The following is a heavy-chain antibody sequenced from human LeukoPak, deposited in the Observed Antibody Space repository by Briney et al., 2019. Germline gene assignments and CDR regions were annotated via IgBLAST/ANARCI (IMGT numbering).Heavy chain of an antibody. J-gene: IGHJ6*03. Sequence: SETLSLTCTVSGGSISSSSYYWSWIRQPPGKGLEWIGYIYYSGSTNYNPSLKSRVTISVDTSKNQFSLKLSSVTAADTAVYYCARDSGGSGSSTYYYYMDVWGKGTTVTISS. CDR2: IYYSGST. CDR1: GGSISSSSYY. CDR3: ARDSGGSGSSTYYYYMDV. D-gene: IGHD3-10*01. V-gene: IGHV4-61*01.